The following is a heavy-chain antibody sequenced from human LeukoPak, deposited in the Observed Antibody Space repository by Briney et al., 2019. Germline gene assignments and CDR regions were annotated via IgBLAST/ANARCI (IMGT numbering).Heavy chain of an antibody. Sequence: GGSLRPSCAPPGLTFSGFPMNGFRKAPGKGLGGVAVISYDGSNKYYADSVKGRFTISRDNSKNTLYLQMNSLRAEDTAVYYCARIGIAAAGRDYWGQGTLVTVSS. CDR2: ISYDGSNK. J-gene: IGHJ4*02. D-gene: IGHD6-13*01. V-gene: IGHV3-30*04. CDR1: GLTFSGFP. CDR3: ARIGIAAAGRDY.